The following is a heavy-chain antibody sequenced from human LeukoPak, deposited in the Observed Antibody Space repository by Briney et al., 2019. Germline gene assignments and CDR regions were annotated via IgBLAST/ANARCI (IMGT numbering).Heavy chain of an antibody. CDR1: GGSISSSNW. J-gene: IGHJ4*02. CDR2: IYHSGST. D-gene: IGHD3-16*02. CDR3: ARRTFGGVIAY. V-gene: IGHV4-4*02. Sequence: PSGTLSLTCAVSGGSISSSNWWSWVRQPPGKGLEWIGEIYHSGSTNYNPSLKSRVTLSVDTSKNQFSLRLSSVTAADTAVYYCARRTFGGVIAYWGQGTLVTVSS.